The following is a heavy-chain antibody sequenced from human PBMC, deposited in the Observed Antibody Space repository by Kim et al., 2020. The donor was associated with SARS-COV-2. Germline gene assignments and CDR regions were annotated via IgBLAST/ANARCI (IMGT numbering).Heavy chain of an antibody. V-gene: IGHV3-30-3*01. CDR1: GFTFTSDV. Sequence: GGSLRLSCEASGFTFTSDVVHWVRQAPGKGLEWVAVMLYDGSIKHYADSVKGRFTLSRDNSKTTVYLQMNSLRPEDTAMYYCARDVGGQNILDYWGQGTLVTVSS. D-gene: IGHD3-3*01. J-gene: IGHJ4*02. CDR2: MLYDGSIK. CDR3: ARDVGGQNILDY.